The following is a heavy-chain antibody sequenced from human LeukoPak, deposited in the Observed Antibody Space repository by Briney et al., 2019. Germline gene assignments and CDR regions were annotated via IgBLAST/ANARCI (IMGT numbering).Heavy chain of an antibody. J-gene: IGHJ4*02. Sequence: SETLSLTCTVSRGSISNYYWSWIRQPPGKGLEWIGYIYYSGSTYYNPSLKSRVTMSVDTSKNQFSLKLSSVTAVDTAVYYCARKHRWNGLYFDYWGQGTLVTVSS. CDR2: IYYSGST. D-gene: IGHD1-1*01. V-gene: IGHV4-59*04. CDR1: RGSISNYY. CDR3: ARKHRWNGLYFDY.